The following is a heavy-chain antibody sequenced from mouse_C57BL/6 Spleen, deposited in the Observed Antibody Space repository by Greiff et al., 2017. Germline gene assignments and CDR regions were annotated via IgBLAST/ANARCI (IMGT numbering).Heavy chain of an antibody. CDR2: IYPGDGDT. Sequence: LVKPGASVKISCKASGYAFSSSWMNWVKQRPGKGLEWIGRIYPGDGDTNYNGKFKGKATLTADKSSSTAYMQLSSLTSEDSAVYFCARKGGFYYAMDYWGQGTSVTVSS. CDR1: GYAFSSSW. J-gene: IGHJ4*01. CDR3: ARKGGFYYAMDY. V-gene: IGHV1-82*01.